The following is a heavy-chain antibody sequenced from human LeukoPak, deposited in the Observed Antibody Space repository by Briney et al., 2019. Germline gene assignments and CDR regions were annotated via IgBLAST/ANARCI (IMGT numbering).Heavy chain of an antibody. CDR1: GFTFSSYE. J-gene: IGHJ6*02. CDR3: ARDSQTPDV. Sequence: PGGSLRLSCAASGFTFSSYEMNWVRQAPGKGLEWVSYISSSGSTIYYADSVKGRFAISRDNAKNSLYLQMNSLRAEDTAVYYCARDSQTPDVWGQGTTVTVSS. CDR2: ISSSGSTI. V-gene: IGHV3-48*03.